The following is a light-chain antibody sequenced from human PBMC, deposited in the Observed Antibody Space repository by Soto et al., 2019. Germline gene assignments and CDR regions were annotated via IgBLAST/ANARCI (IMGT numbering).Light chain of an antibody. Sequence: SVLAQPHSVSGSPGQSVTISCTGTSSDVGAYNFASWYQQRPGTAPRLIIYDVNKRPSGVPDRFSGSKSGNTASLTISGLQAEDEADYYCCSYAGNYKYVFGSGTKVTVL. CDR2: DVN. CDR1: SSDVGAYNF. J-gene: IGLJ1*01. V-gene: IGLV2-11*01. CDR3: CSYAGNYKYV.